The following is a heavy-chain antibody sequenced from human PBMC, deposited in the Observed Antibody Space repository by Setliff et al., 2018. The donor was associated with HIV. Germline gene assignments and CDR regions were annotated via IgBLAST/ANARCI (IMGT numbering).Heavy chain of an antibody. J-gene: IGHJ4*02. Sequence: GGSLRLSCAASGFTFSTYWMNWVRQAPGKGLEWVANIKADGSEKYYVDSVKGRFTISRDNAKNSLFLQMNSLRVDDTAVYYCARGHYSSSSGWGRGTLVTVSS. CDR1: GFTFSTYW. CDR3: ARGHYSSSSG. V-gene: IGHV3-7*03. D-gene: IGHD6-6*01. CDR2: IKADGSEK.